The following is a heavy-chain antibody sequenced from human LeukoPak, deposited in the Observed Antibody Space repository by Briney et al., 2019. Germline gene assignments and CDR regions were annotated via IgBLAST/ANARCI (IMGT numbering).Heavy chain of an antibody. D-gene: IGHD2-8*01. J-gene: IGHJ6*03. Sequence: GASVKVSCKASGGTFRTFAISWVRQAPGQGLEWMGWINPDGDVTKSAQKFQGRVTMTSDKSINTVYMELSGLTSDDTALYYCARGPNHYYYMDFWGKGTTVSVSS. CDR3: ARGPNHYYYMDF. V-gene: IGHV1-2*02. CDR1: GGTFRTFA. CDR2: INPDGDVT.